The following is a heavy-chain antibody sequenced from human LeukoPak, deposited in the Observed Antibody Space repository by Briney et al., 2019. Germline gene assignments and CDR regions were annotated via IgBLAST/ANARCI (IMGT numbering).Heavy chain of an antibody. CDR3: ARGLPYRYCSGGSCYSIKSYYFDY. V-gene: IGHV1-8*01. CDR2: MNPNSGNT. D-gene: IGHD2-15*01. CDR1: GYTFTSYD. J-gene: IGHJ4*02. Sequence: ASVKVSCKASGYTFTSYDIHWVRQATGQGLEWMGWMNPNSGNTGYAQKFQGRVTMTRNTSISTAYMELSSLRSEDTAVYYCARGLPYRYCSGGSCYSIKSYYFDYWGQGTLVTVSS.